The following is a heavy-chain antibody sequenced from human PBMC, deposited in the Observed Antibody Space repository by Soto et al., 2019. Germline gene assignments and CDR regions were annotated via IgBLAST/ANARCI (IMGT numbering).Heavy chain of an antibody. D-gene: IGHD2-21*02. CDR2: ISLYHHST. V-gene: IGHV1-46*01. J-gene: IGHJ4*02. CDR1: GYPFTDYF. Sequence: ASVKVSCKTSGYPFTDYFIHWVRQAPGQGLEWMGIISLYHHSTSYAQKFQGRLTVTDDTSTTTVYMDLSSLTSEDSAVYWCARELYSCGGDCPYYMDYWGQGTLVTVSP. CDR3: ARELYSCGGDCPYYMDY.